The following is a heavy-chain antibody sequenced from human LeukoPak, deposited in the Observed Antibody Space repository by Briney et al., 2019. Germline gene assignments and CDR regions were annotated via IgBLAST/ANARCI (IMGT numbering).Heavy chain of an antibody. D-gene: IGHD6-13*01. CDR2: IYYSGST. J-gene: IGHJ4*02. CDR3: ARGGPSYSSNWYYFDS. CDR1: GGSISSSSYY. Sequence: PSETLSLTCTVSGGSISSSSYYWGWIRQPPGKGLEWIGSIYYSGSTYYNPSLKSRVTISVDTSKNQFSLKLTSVTVADTAVYYCARGGPSYSSNWYYFDSWGQGTLVTVSS. V-gene: IGHV4-39*07.